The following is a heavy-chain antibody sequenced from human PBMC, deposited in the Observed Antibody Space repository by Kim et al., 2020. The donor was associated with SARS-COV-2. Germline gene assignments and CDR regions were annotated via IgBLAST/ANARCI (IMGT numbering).Heavy chain of an antibody. D-gene: IGHD3-16*02. CDR1: GGSFSGYY. Sequence: SETLSLTCAVYGGSFSGYYWSWFRQPPGKGLEWIGEINHSGSTNYNPSLKSRVTISVDTSKNQFSLKLSSVTAADTAVYYCARVYLRALGYWGHGTLVTV. CDR2: INHSGST. CDR3: ARVYLRALGY. J-gene: IGHJ4*01. V-gene: IGHV4-34*01.